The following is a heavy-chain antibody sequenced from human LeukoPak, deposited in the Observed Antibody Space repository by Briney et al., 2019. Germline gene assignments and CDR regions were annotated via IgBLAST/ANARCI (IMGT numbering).Heavy chain of an antibody. V-gene: IGHV4-4*07. D-gene: IGHD1-1*01. Sequence: PSETLSLTCTVSGGSISSYYWSWIRQLAGKGLEWIGRIYTSGSTNYNPSLKSRVTMSVDTSKNQFSLKLSSVTAADTAVYYCARDLVGLEPGDGFDYWGQGTLVTVSS. CDR2: IYTSGST. CDR1: GGSISSYY. CDR3: ARDLVGLEPGDGFDY. J-gene: IGHJ4*02.